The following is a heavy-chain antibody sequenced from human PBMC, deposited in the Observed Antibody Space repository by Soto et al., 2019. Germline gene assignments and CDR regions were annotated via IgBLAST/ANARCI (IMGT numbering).Heavy chain of an antibody. D-gene: IGHD2-21*01. CDR3: AASCVGCGGFNYYGMVV. CDR2: IYYSGTT. Sequence: SETLSLTCTVSGGSISSGGYYWNWIRQHPGKGLEWIGYIYYSGTTYYNPSLKSRVTISVDTSKNQFSLKLSSVTAADTAVYYCAASCVGCGGFNYYGMVVWGQGTTVTVSS. J-gene: IGHJ6*02. V-gene: IGHV4-31*03. CDR1: GGSISSGGYY.